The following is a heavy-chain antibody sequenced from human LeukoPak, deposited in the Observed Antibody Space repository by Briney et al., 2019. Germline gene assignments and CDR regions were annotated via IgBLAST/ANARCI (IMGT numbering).Heavy chain of an antibody. J-gene: IGHJ3*02. D-gene: IGHD3-16*02. CDR3: AKDIVHVWGSYRTTGAFDI. CDR2: ISWNSGSI. CDR1: GFTFDDYA. Sequence: PGGSLRLSCAASGFTFDDYAMHWVRQAPGKGLEWVSGISWNSGSIGYADSVKGRFTISRDNAKNSLYLQMNSLGAEDTALYYCAKDIVHVWGSYRTTGAFDIWGQGTMVTVSS. V-gene: IGHV3-9*01.